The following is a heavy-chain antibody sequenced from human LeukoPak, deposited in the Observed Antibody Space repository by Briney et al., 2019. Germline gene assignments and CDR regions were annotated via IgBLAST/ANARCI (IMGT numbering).Heavy chain of an antibody. CDR3: ARDPHSEGYGMDV. J-gene: IGHJ6*02. D-gene: IGHD6-13*01. CDR2: IYYSGST. CDR1: GGSISSGGYY. V-gene: IGHV4-31*03. Sequence: TLSLTCTVSGGSISSGGYYWSWIRQHPGKGLEWIGYIYYSGSTYYNPSLKSRVTISVDTSKNQFSLKLSSVTAADTAVYYCARDPHSEGYGMDVWGQGTTVTVSS.